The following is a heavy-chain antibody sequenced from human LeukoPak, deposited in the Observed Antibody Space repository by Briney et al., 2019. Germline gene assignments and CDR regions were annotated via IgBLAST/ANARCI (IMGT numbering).Heavy chain of an antibody. D-gene: IGHD6-25*01. CDR1: GFTFSSHW. J-gene: IGHJ4*02. Sequence: AGGSLRLSCPASGFTFSSHWMTWVRQAPGKGLEWVSNIKQDGSDKNYVDSVKGRFTISRDNVKNSLYLQMVSLRAGDTAVYYCTRHASGWAEGDYWGQGTLVTVSS. CDR3: TRHASGWAEGDY. CDR2: IKQDGSDK. V-gene: IGHV3-7*01.